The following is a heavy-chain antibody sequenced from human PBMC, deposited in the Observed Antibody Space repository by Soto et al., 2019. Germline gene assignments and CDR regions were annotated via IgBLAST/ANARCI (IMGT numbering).Heavy chain of an antibody. Sequence: GASVKVSCKASGYTFTSYAMDWVRQAPAQRLEWMGWINAGNGNTKYSQKFQGRVTITRDTSASTAYMELSSLRSEDTAVYYCARAGATVAAAGGFGYYYYGMDVWGQGTTVTVSS. V-gene: IGHV1-3*01. D-gene: IGHD6-13*01. CDR1: GYTFTSYA. CDR2: INAGNGNT. J-gene: IGHJ6*02. CDR3: ARAGATVAAAGGFGYYYYGMDV.